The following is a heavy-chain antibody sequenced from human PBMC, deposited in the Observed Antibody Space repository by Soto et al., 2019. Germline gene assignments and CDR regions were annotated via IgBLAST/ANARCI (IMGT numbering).Heavy chain of an antibody. V-gene: IGHV1-69*13. CDR3: AREALGATWDY. J-gene: IGHJ4*02. Sequence: QVQLVQSGAEVKRPGSSVKVSCKASGGTFSSYVFDWVRQTPGQGLEWMGRIIPMFGTTDYAQKFQGRVTIPADESTTTAYMDLSSLRSDDTAVYYCAREALGATWDYWGQGTLVTVSS. CDR2: IIPMFGTT. D-gene: IGHD1-26*01. CDR1: GGTFSSYV.